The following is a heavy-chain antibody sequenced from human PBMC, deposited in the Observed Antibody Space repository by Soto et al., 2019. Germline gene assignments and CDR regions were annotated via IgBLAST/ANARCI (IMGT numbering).Heavy chain of an antibody. CDR3: ARDRGSYYSGEDA. V-gene: IGHV3-33*01. Sequence: QVQLVESGGGVVQPGRSLRLSCAASGFTFSSYGMHWVRQAPGKGLEWVAVIWYDGSNKYYADSVKGRFTISRDNSKNTLYLPMNSLRAEDTAVYYCARDRGSYYSGEDAWGQGTLVTVFS. CDR1: GFTFSSYG. D-gene: IGHD1-26*01. J-gene: IGHJ5*02. CDR2: IWYDGSNK.